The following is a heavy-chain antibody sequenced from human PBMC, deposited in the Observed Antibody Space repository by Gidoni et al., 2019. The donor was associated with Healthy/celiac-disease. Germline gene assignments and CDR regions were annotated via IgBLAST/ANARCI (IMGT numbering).Heavy chain of an antibody. V-gene: IGHV4-59*08. D-gene: IGHD3-22*01. J-gene: IGHJ4*02. Sequence: QVQLQESGPGLVKPSETLSLTCTVSGGSISSYYWSWIRQPPGKGLEWIGYIYYSWSTNYNPSLKSRVTISVDTSKNQFALKLSSVTAADTAVYYCARQGYYYDSSGYYEGLYYFDYWGQGTLVTVSS. CDR3: ARQGYYYDSSGYYEGLYYFDY. CDR1: GGSISSYY. CDR2: IYYSWST.